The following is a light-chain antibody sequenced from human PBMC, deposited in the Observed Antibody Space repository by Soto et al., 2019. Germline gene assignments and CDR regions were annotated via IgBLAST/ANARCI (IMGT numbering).Light chain of an antibody. CDR3: QQYSYSVFT. CDR1: ESVSISY. Sequence: EIVLTQSPGTLSLSPGERATLSCRASESVSISYVSWYQQKRGQAPRLLIYGTSGRATGIPDRFSGSGSGTDFTLTISRLEPEDFAVYYCQQYSYSVFTFGPGTKVEIK. CDR2: GTS. V-gene: IGKV3-20*01. J-gene: IGKJ3*01.